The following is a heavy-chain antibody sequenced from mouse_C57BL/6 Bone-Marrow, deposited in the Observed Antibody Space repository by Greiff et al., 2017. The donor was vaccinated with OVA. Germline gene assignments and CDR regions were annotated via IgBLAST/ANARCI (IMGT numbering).Heavy chain of an antibody. Sequence: QVQLKQPGAELVKPGASVKLSCKASGYTFTSYWMQWVKQRPGQGLEWIGEIDPSDSYTNYNQKFKGKATLTVDTSSSTAYMQLSSLTSEDSAVYYCALEGLLRFVWGTGTTVTVSS. D-gene: IGHD1-1*01. J-gene: IGHJ1*03. CDR2: IDPSDSYT. CDR1: GYTFTSYW. CDR3: ALEGLLRFV. V-gene: IGHV1-50*01.